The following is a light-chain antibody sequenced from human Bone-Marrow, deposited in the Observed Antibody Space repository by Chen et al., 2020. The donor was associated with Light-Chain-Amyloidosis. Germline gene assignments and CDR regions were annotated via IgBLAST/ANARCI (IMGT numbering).Light chain of an antibody. CDR1: KLGNKY. V-gene: IGLV3-1*01. J-gene: IGLJ2*01. CDR2: QDT. Sequence: SYELTQPPSVSVSPGQTASISCSGDKLGNKYAYWYQQKPGQSPVIVIYQDTKRPSGIPERFSGSNSGNTATLTISRTQAMDEADYYCQAWDNSTPIFGGGTELTVL. CDR3: QAWDNSTPI.